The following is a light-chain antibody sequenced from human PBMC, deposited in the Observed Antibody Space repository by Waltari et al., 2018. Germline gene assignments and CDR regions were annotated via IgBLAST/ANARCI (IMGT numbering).Light chain of an antibody. V-gene: IGKV1-17*01. J-gene: IGKJ2*03. CDR1: QDISTY. CDR2: AAS. CDR3: LQYNSHPYS. Sequence: DIQMTQSPSSLSASPGDTDIITCRASQDISTYLSWYQQKPGKAPKRLIYAASSLESGVPSRFSGSGSGTDFTLTISSLQPEDFATYYCLQYNSHPYSFGQGTKVEIK.